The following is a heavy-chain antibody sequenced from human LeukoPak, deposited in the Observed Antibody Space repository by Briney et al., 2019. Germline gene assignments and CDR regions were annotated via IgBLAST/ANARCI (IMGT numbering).Heavy chain of an antibody. V-gene: IGHV3-30*04. CDR2: TSHDENNK. CDR3: AKDVFGGIDY. CDR1: GFTFSSNP. J-gene: IGHJ4*02. Sequence: PGRSLRLSCAASGFTFSSNPMHWVRQAPGKGLEWVAVTSHDENNKYYADSVKGRFTISRDNSKNTLYLQMNSLRIEDAALYYCAKDVFGGIDYWGEGTLATVSS. D-gene: IGHD3-10*01.